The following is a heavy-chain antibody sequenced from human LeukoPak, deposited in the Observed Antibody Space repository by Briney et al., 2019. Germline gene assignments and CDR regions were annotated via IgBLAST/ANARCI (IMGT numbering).Heavy chain of an antibody. CDR3: ARVYWNGGRAFDY. Sequence: ASVKVSCKASGYTLSNNGITWVRQAPGQGLDWMGWIAADNRKTYYAQNLQDRVTKTTDSSTNTAYMDLRSLRSDDTAVYYCARVYWNGGRAFDYWGQGTLVTVSS. J-gene: IGHJ4*02. D-gene: IGHD1-1*01. CDR1: GYTLSNNG. V-gene: IGHV1-18*01. CDR2: IAADNRKT.